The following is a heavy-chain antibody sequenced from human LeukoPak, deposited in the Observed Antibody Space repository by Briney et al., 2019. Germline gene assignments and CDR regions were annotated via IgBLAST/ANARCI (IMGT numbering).Heavy chain of an antibody. CDR2: ISGSGATT. Sequence: GGSLRLSCAASGFTFSSYGMSWVRQAPGKGLEWVSAISGSGATTHYADSVKGRFTISRDNSKSTLYLQMNSLRAEDTAVYYCAKVRWDNSGWYYLDYWGQGTLVTVSS. D-gene: IGHD6-19*01. CDR3: AKVRWDNSGWYYLDY. J-gene: IGHJ4*02. V-gene: IGHV3-23*01. CDR1: GFTFSSYG.